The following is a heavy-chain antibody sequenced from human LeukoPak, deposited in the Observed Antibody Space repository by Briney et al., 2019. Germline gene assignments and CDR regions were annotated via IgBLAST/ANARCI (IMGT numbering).Heavy chain of an antibody. Sequence: GGSLRLSCAASGFTFNSYSLNWVRQAPGKGLEWVGFIRSKIYGGTPEYAASVKGRFTISRDDSKGIAYLQMNSLKTEDTAVYYCTRDQTPYYWGQGTLVTVSS. CDR3: TRDQTPYY. CDR2: IRSKIYGGTP. J-gene: IGHJ4*02. CDR1: GFTFNSYS. V-gene: IGHV3-49*04.